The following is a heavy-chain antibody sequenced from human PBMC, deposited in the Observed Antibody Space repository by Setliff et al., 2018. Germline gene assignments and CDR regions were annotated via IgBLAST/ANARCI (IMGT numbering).Heavy chain of an antibody. Sequence: GASVKVSCKASGYTFTSYGISWVRQAPGQGLEWMGWISAYNGNTNYAQKLQGRVTMTTDTSTSTAYMELRSLRSDDTAVYYCAKSGDYSNRGHFDCWGQGTLVTVSS. CDR1: GYTFTSYG. CDR2: ISAYNGNT. J-gene: IGHJ4*02. D-gene: IGHD4-4*01. V-gene: IGHV1-18*01. CDR3: AKSGDYSNRGHFDC.